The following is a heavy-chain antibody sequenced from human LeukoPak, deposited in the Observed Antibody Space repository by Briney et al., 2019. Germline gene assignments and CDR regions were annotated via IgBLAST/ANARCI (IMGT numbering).Heavy chain of an antibody. Sequence: PSETLSLPCTVSGGSISSGDYYWSWIRQPPGKGLQWFGYIYYSGSTYYNPSLKSRVTISVDTSKNQFSLKLSSVTAADAAVYYCARDRLNYDFWSGSFDYWGQGTLVTVSS. D-gene: IGHD3-3*01. J-gene: IGHJ4*02. CDR2: IYYSGST. V-gene: IGHV4-30-4*08. CDR3: ARDRLNYDFWSGSFDY. CDR1: GGSISSGDYY.